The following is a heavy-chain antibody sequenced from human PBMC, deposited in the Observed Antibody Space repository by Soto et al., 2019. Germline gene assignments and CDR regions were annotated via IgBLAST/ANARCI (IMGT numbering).Heavy chain of an antibody. Sequence: QITLKESGPTLVKPTQTLTLTCTFSGFSLSTSGVGVGWIRQPPGKALEWLALIYWNDDKRYSPSLKSRRTNTDDTSKDQAVLTMTNMDPVDTATYYCAHAYHASGGYVIDVWGQGTTVTLSS. CDR3: AHAYHASGGYVIDV. D-gene: IGHD1-1*01. V-gene: IGHV2-5*01. CDR2: IYWNDDK. CDR1: GFSLSTSGVG. J-gene: IGHJ6*02.